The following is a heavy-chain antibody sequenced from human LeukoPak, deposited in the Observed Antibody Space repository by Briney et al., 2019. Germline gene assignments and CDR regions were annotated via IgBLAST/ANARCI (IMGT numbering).Heavy chain of an antibody. V-gene: IGHV4-39*07. D-gene: IGHD3-22*01. Sequence: SETLSLTCTVSGGSISSSSYYWGWIRQPPGKGLEWIGSIYHSGSTYYNPSLKSRVTISVDTSKNQFSLKLSSVTAADTAVYYCARVYYDSSGLPDYWGQGTLVTVSS. CDR1: GGSISSSSYY. CDR2: IYHSGST. CDR3: ARVYYDSSGLPDY. J-gene: IGHJ4*02.